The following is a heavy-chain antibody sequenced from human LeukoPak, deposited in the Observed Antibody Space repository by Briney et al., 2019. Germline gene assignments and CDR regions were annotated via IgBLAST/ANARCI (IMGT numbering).Heavy chain of an antibody. Sequence: GASVKVSCKGSGGEFRSYVISWVRQAPGQGLEWMGGIIPIMGTVDYAQKFEGRLTITTDESTYTVYMELRSLRSEDTGMYYCARVEGPGPWGQGSLVTVSS. J-gene: IGHJ5*02. CDR1: GGEFRSYV. CDR3: ARVEGPGP. V-gene: IGHV1-69*05. CDR2: IIPIMGTV.